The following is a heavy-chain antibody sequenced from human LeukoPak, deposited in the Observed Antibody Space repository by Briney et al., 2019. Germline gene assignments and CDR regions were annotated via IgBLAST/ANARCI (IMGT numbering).Heavy chain of an antibody. V-gene: IGHV1-8*01. J-gene: IGHJ4*02. CDR1: GYTFTSYD. CDR3: ARDHFDY. CDR2: MNPNSGNT. Sequence: ASVKVSCKASGYTFTSYDINWVRQATGQGLEWMGWMNPNSGNTGYAQKFQGRVTMTTDTSTSTAYMELRSLRSDDTAVYYCARDHFDYWGQGTLVTVSS.